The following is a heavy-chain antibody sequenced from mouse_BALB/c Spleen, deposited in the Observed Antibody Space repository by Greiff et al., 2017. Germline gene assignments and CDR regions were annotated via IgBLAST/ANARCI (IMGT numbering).Heavy chain of an antibody. V-gene: IGHV1-87*01. Sequence: QVQLQQSGAELARPGASVKLSCKASGYTFTSYWMQWVKQRPGQGLEWIGAIYPGDGDTRYTQKFKGKATLTADKSSSTAYMQLSSLASEDSAVYYCARGGWDGDYWGQGTTLTVSS. CDR1: GYTFTSYW. CDR3: ARGGWDGDY. CDR2: IYPGDGDT. D-gene: IGHD4-1*01. J-gene: IGHJ2*01.